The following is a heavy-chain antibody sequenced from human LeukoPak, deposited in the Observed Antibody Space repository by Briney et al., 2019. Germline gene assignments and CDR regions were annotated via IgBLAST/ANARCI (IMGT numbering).Heavy chain of an antibody. CDR1: GYTFTSYA. D-gene: IGHD6-19*01. V-gene: IGHV1-3*01. Sequence: ASVKVSCKASGYTFTSYAMHWVRQAPGQRLEWMGWINAGNGNTKYSQKFQGRVTITRDTSASTAYMELSSLRSEDTAVYYCARASIAVAGMEWFDPWGQGTLVTVSS. CDR2: INAGNGNT. J-gene: IGHJ5*02. CDR3: ARASIAVAGMEWFDP.